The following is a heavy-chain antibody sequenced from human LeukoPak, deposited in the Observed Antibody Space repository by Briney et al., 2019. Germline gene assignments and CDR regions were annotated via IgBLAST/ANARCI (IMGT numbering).Heavy chain of an antibody. CDR3: ARSDIAAAGIDY. V-gene: IGHV4-39*07. J-gene: IGHJ4*02. CDR2: SSYSGST. D-gene: IGHD6-13*01. CDR1: GGSISSSSDY. Sequence: SETLSLTCSVSGGSISSSSDYWGWIRQPPGKGLEWIVSSSYSGSTYYNPSLKSRVSTSVDTSKKQFSLKLSSVTAADTAVYYCARSDIAAAGIDYWGQGTLVTVSS.